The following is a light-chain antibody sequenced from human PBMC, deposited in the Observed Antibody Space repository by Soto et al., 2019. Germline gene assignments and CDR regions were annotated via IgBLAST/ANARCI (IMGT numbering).Light chain of an antibody. J-gene: IGLJ2*01. CDR3: GSYTSSSTLV. Sequence: QSALTQPASVSGSPGQSITISCTGTSSDIGGYNYVSWYQQHPGKAPKLMIYDVSNRPSGVSNRFSASKSGNTASLTISGLQAEDEADYYCGSYTSSSTLVFGGGTKLTVL. V-gene: IGLV2-14*01. CDR2: DVS. CDR1: SSDIGGYNY.